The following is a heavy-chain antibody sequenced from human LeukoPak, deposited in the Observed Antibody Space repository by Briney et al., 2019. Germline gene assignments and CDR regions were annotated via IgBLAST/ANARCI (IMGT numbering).Heavy chain of an antibody. CDR1: GYSISSGYY. D-gene: IGHD1-26*01. CDR3: ARRPRYSGSYWTVADAFDI. Sequence: KPSETLSLTCTVSGYSISSGYYWGWIRQPPGKGLEWIGSIYHSGSTYYNPSLKSRVTISVGTSRNQFSLKLSSVTAADTAVYYCARRPRYSGSYWTVADAFDIWGQGTMVTVSS. J-gene: IGHJ3*02. CDR2: IYHSGST. V-gene: IGHV4-38-2*02.